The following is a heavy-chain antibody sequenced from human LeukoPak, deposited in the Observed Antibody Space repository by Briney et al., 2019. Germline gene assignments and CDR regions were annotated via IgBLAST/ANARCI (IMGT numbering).Heavy chain of an antibody. CDR1: GFTVSSNY. D-gene: IGHD3-3*01. V-gene: IGHV3-66*04. CDR3: VRHDFWSGFKGGDY. J-gene: IGHJ4*02. Sequence: GGSLRLSCAASGFTVSSNYMSWVRQAPGKGLEWVSVIYSGGSTYYADSVKGRFTISRDNSKNTLYLQMNSLRAEDTASYYCVRHDFWSGFKGGDYWGQGTLVTVSS. CDR2: IYSGGST.